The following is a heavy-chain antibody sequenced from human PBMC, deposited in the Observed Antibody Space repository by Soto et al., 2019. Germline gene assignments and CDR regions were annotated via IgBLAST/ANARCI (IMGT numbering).Heavy chain of an antibody. V-gene: IGHV4-4*02. Sequence: PSETLSLTCAVSGGSISSSNWWSWVRQPPGKGLEWIGEIYHSGTTNYNPSLKSRVTISVDKSKNQFSLKLSSVTAADTAVYYCASCYGSGSSYYCYYGMDVWGQGTTVTVSS. CDR3: ASCYGSGSSYYCYYGMDV. J-gene: IGHJ6*02. CDR2: IYHSGTT. CDR1: GGSISSSNW. D-gene: IGHD3-10*01.